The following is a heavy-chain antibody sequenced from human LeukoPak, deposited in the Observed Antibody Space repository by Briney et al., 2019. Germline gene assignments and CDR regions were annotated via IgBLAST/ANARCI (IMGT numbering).Heavy chain of an antibody. D-gene: IGHD6-13*01. CDR1: GFTFSSYS. J-gene: IGHJ6*03. CDR3: ARIGAASYYYSYMDI. Sequence: GGSLSLSCAASGFTFSSYSMNWVRQAPGKGLEWVSSISSTTNYIYYSDSLKGRFTVSRDNAKNSLYLQMNSLRAEDTAVYYCARIGAASYYYSYMDIWGKGTTVTVSS. V-gene: IGHV3-21*01. CDR2: ISSTTNYI.